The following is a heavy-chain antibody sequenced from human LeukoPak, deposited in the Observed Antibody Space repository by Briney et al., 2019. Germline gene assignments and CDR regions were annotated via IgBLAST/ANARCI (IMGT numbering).Heavy chain of an antibody. CDR1: GFTFSSYW. V-gene: IGHV3-74*01. CDR2: IKSDGST. J-gene: IGHJ5*02. Sequence: GGSLRLSCAASGFTFSSYWMHWVRHTPGKGLVCVSRIKSDGSTIYADSVKGRFTISRDNAKNTLYLQMNSLRAEDTAIYYCARAVTYFYGSVTYDWFDPWGQGTLVTVSS. D-gene: IGHD3-10*01. CDR3: ARAVTYFYGSVTYDWFDP.